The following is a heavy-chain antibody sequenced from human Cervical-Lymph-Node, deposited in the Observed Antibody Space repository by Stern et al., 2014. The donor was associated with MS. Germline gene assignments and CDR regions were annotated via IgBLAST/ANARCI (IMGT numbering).Heavy chain of an antibody. Sequence: QVQLEESGPGLVKPSETLSLTCSVSGGSISSGYFYWRWIRQPPGKGLVWLGYLYYSGSTYYNPSLKSRLTMSIDTSKNHFSLKLSSLTAADTAVYYCASSPTTDYDFPRGWFDPWGQGTLVTVSS. CDR3: ASSPTTDYDFPRGWFDP. J-gene: IGHJ5*02. CDR2: LYYSGST. CDR1: GGSISSGYFY. D-gene: IGHD3-3*01. V-gene: IGHV4-30-4*01.